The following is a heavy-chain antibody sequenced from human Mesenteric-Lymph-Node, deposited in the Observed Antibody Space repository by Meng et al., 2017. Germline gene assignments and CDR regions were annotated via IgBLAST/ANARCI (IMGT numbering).Heavy chain of an antibody. V-gene: IGHV3-74*01. CDR2: INSDGSST. CDR3: GRDPYGDYIGAFDF. J-gene: IGHJ3*01. D-gene: IGHD4-17*01. CDR1: GFTFSSYW. Sequence: GESLKISCAASGFTFSSYWMHWVRQAPGKGLVWVSRINSDGSSTSYADSVKGRFTISRDNSKKTLYLQMDNLRADDTAVYYCGRDPYGDYIGAFDFWGQGTMVTVSS.